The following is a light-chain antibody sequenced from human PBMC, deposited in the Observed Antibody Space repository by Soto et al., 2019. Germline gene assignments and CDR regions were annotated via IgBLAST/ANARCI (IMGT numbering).Light chain of an antibody. Sequence: DIQMTQSPSSLSASVGDRVTITCRASQSISFYLNWYQKKPGNDPKVLIYAASNLQTGVPSRFSGSGSGTDFNLTINSLQTEDFATYSCQQSYSTTITFGQGTRREIK. CDR2: AAS. CDR3: QQSYSTTIT. V-gene: IGKV1-39*01. CDR1: QSISFY. J-gene: IGKJ5*01.